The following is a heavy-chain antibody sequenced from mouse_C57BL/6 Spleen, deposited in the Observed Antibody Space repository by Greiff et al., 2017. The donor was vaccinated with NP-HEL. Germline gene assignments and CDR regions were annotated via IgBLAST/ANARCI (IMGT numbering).Heavy chain of an antibody. CDR2: IYWDDDK. D-gene: IGHD2-5*01. CDR3: ARSGPHYYSNSYYAMDY. J-gene: IGHJ4*01. Sequence: QVTLKESGPGILQSSQTLSLTCSFSGFSLSTSGMGVSWIRQPSGKGLEWLAHIYWDDDKRYNPSLKSRLTISKDTSRNQVFLKITSVDTADTATYYCARSGPHYYSNSYYAMDYWGQGTSVTVSS. V-gene: IGHV8-12*01. CDR1: GFSLSTSGMG.